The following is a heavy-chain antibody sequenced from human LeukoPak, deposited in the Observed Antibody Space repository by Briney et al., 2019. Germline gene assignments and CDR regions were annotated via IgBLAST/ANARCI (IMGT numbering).Heavy chain of an antibody. CDR1: GFTFSSYS. CDR3: ARTAAGGTELDY. V-gene: IGHV3-21*01. J-gene: IGHJ4*02. Sequence: GGSLRLSCAASGFTFSSYSMNWVRQAPGRGLEWVSSISSSSNYIYYADSLKGRFTISRDNAKNSLYLQMNSLSAEDTAVYYCARTAAGGTELDYWGQGTLVTVSS. D-gene: IGHD6-13*01. CDR2: ISSSSNYI.